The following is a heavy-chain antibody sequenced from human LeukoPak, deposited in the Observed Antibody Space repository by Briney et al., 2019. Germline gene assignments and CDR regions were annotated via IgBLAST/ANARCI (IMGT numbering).Heavy chain of an antibody. D-gene: IGHD4-17*01. V-gene: IGHV5-51*01. CDR3: ARHEYGDYERGAFDI. CDR2: IYPGVSDT. CDR1: GYSFTSYW. Sequence: GESLQISCQGSGYSFTSYWIGWVRPMPGKGLEWMGTIYPGVSDTSYSPSFQGQVTISADKSISTAYLQWSSLKASDTALYYCARHEYGDYERGAFDIWGQGTMVTVSS. J-gene: IGHJ3*02.